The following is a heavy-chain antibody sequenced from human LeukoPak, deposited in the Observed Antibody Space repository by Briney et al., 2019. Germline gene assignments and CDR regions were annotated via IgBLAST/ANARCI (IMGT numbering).Heavy chain of an antibody. CDR3: VWGDYDILTGYLDY. J-gene: IGHJ4*02. D-gene: IGHD3-9*01. CDR1: GGTFSSYA. Sequence: SVKVSCKASGGTFSSYAISWVRQAPGQGLEWMGGIIPIFGTANYAQKFQGRVTITTDESTSTAYMELSSLRSVDTAVYYCVWGDYDILTGYLDYWGQGTLVTVSS. CDR2: IIPIFGTA. V-gene: IGHV1-69*05.